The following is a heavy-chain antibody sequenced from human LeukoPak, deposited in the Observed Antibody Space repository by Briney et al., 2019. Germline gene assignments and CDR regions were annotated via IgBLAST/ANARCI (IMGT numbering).Heavy chain of an antibody. CDR2: ISAYNGNT. J-gene: IGHJ6*03. CDR3: ARGLVGATNYYYYYMDV. D-gene: IGHD1-26*01. CDR1: GYTFTSYG. V-gene: IGHV1-18*01. Sequence: ASVEVSCKASGYTFTSYGISWVRQAPGQGLEWMGWISAYNGNTNYAQKLQGRVTMTTDTSTSTAYMELRSLRSDDTAVYYCARGLVGATNYYYYYMDVWGKGTTVTVSS.